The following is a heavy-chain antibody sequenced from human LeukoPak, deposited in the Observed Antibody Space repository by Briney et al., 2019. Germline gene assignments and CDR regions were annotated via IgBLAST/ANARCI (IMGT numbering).Heavy chain of an antibody. CDR3: ARGHGVATTNFDY. V-gene: IGHV1-2*02. Sequence: GASVKVSCKASGYTFTGYYMHWVRQAPGQGLEWMGWINPNSGGTNYAQKFQGRVTMTRDTSISTAYMELSRLRSDDTAVYYCARGHGVATTNFDYWGQGTLVTVSS. CDR2: INPNSGGT. J-gene: IGHJ4*02. CDR1: GYTFTGYY. D-gene: IGHD5-24*01.